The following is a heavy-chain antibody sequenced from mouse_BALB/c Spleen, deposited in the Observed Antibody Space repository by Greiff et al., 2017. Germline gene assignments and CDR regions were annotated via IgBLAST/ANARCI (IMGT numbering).Heavy chain of an antibody. CDR2: INPSTGYT. Sequence: VQLKQSGAELAKPGASVKMSCKASGYTFTSYWMHWVKQRPGQGLEWIGYINPSTGYTEYNQKFKDKATLTADKSSSTAYMQLSSLTSEDSAVYYCARFYYGNYGGYAMDYWGQGTSVTVSS. CDR1: GYTFTSYW. V-gene: IGHV1-7*01. J-gene: IGHJ4*01. CDR3: ARFYYGNYGGYAMDY. D-gene: IGHD2-1*01.